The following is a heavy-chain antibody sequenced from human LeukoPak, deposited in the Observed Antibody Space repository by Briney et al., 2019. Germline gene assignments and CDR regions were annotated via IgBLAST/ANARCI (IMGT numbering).Heavy chain of an antibody. Sequence: GGSLRLSCAASGFTFSSYAMHWVRQAPGKGLEWVAVISYDGSNKYYADSVKGRFTISRDNSKNTLYLQMDSLRAEDTAVYYCARDGDLWYSSSWYSPHYWGQGTLVTVSS. J-gene: IGHJ4*02. V-gene: IGHV3-30*04. D-gene: IGHD6-13*01. CDR2: ISYDGSNK. CDR1: GFTFSSYA. CDR3: ARDGDLWYSSSWYSPHY.